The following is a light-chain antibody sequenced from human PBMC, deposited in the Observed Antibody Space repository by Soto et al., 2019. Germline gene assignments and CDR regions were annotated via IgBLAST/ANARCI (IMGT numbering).Light chain of an antibody. Sequence: QSVLTQSPSASASLGASVKLTCTLSSGHSSYAIAWHQQQPEKGPRYLMKLNSDGSHSKGDGIPDRFSGSSSGAERYLTISSRQSEDEAEYYCQTWGTGIQVFGGGTKLTVL. J-gene: IGLJ2*01. CDR1: SGHSSYA. CDR3: QTWGTGIQV. CDR2: LNSDGSH. V-gene: IGLV4-69*01.